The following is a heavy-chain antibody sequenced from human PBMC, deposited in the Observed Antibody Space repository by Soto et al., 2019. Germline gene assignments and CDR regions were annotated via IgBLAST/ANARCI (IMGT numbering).Heavy chain of an antibody. J-gene: IGHJ4*02. CDR3: AREKFPYDSSGYYVY. CDR1: GFTFSSYA. V-gene: IGHV3-23*01. Sequence: GGSLRLSCAVSGFTFSSYAMSWVRQAPGKGLEWVSIIRGNGSNTYYADSAKGRFTISRDNSKNTLYLQMNSLRAEDTAVYYWAREKFPYDSSGYYVYWGQGTLVTVSS. D-gene: IGHD3-22*01. CDR2: IRGNGSNT.